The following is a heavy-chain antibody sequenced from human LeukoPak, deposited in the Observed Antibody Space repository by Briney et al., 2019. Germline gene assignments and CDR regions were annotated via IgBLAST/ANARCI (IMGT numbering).Heavy chain of an antibody. CDR1: GFTFSSYA. CDR2: IWYDGSNK. CDR3: ATAYCGGDCYSPFDY. Sequence: PGGSLRLSCAASGFTFSSYAMGWVRQAPGKGLEWVAVIWYDGSNKYYADSVKGRFTISRDNSKNTLYLQMNSLRAEDTAVYYCATAYCGGDCYSPFDYWGQGTLVTVSS. J-gene: IGHJ4*02. D-gene: IGHD2-21*02. V-gene: IGHV3-33*08.